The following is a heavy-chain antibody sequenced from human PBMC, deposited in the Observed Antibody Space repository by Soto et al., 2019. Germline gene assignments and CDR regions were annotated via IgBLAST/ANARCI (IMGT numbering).Heavy chain of an antibody. CDR3: TTPLGAVFFSI. CDR2: IKSKTDGGTT. V-gene: IGHV3-15*01. D-gene: IGHD3-16*01. J-gene: IGHJ3*02. CDR1: GFTFSNAW. Sequence: GESLKISCAASGFTFSNAWMSWVRQAPGKGLEWVGRIKSKTDGGTTDYAAPVKGRFTISRDDSKNTLYLQMNSLKTEDTAVYYCTTPLGAVFFSIWGQGTMVTVSS.